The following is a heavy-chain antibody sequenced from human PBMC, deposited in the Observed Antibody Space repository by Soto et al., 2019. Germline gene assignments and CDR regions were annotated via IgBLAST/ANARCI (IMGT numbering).Heavy chain of an antibody. D-gene: IGHD3-10*01. CDR1: GYTSTSYD. J-gene: IGHJ2*01. V-gene: IGHV1-8*01. Sequence: ASVKVSCKASGYTSTSYDINWVRQATGQGLEWMGWMNPNSGNTGYAQKFQGRVTMTRNTSISTAYMELSSLRSEDTAVYYCARNVLLWFGELSYWYFDLWGRGTLVTVSS. CDR3: ARNVLLWFGELSYWYFDL. CDR2: MNPNSGNT.